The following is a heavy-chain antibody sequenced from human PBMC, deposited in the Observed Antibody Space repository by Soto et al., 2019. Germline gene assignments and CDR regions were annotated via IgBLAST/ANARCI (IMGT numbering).Heavy chain of an antibody. V-gene: IGHV4-59*01. CDR1: GGSLSPYY. CDR3: ASVPDY. D-gene: IGHD2-2*01. J-gene: IGHJ4*02. CDR2: IYYTGTT. Sequence: SETLSLTCIVSGGSLSPYYWSWIRQSPGKGLEWVGSIYYTGTTDYNPSLKSRVTISIATSANKVSLEMTSVTAADTAVYYCASVPDYWGQGILVTVSS.